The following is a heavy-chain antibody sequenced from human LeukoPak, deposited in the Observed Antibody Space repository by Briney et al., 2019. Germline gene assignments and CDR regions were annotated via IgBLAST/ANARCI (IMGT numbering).Heavy chain of an antibody. D-gene: IGHD5-24*01. V-gene: IGHV4-39*07. CDR1: GASITSSSYF. CDR2: IYYSGST. CDR3: AREGRDYLRWAFDY. Sequence: SETLSLTCTVSGASITSSSYFWGWIRQSPGKGLEWIGTIYYSGSTYYTPSLKSRVTISVDTSKNQFSLKLSSVTAADTAVYYCAREGRDYLRWAFDYWGQGTLVTVSS. J-gene: IGHJ4*02.